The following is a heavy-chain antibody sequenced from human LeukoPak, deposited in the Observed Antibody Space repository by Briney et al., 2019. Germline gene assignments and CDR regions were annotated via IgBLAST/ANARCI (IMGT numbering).Heavy chain of an antibody. CDR1: CGSISSSSYY. Sequence: PSETLSLTCTVSCGSISSSSYYWGWIRQPPGKGLEWIGSIYYSGSTYYNPSLKSRVTISVDTSKNQFSLKVTSVTAADTAVYYCTRTPPGGGGDFDYWGQGTLVTVSS. V-gene: IGHV4-39*01. CDR3: TRTPPGGGGDFDY. CDR2: IYYSGST. D-gene: IGHD4-23*01. J-gene: IGHJ4*02.